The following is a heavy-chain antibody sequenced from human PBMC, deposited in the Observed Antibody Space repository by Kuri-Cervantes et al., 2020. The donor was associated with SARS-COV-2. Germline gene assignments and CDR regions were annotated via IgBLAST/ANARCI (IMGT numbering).Heavy chain of an antibody. J-gene: IGHJ4*02. CDR1: GGSISSSSYC. D-gene: IGHD6-19*01. V-gene: IGHV4-39*07. CDR2: IYYSGST. Sequence: SETLSLTCTVSGGSISSSSYCWGWIRQPPGKGLVWIGSIYYSGSTNYNPSLKSRVTISVDTSKNQFSLKLSSVTAADTAIYYCARSWVSVAARYGGFDNWGQGTLVTVSS. CDR3: ARSWVSVAARYGGFDN.